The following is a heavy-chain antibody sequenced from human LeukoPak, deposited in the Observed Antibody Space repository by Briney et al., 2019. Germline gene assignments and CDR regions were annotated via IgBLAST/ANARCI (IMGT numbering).Heavy chain of an antibody. CDR2: TYYRSKWYN. J-gene: IGHJ4*02. D-gene: IGHD6-19*01. CDR1: GDSVSSNSSA. Sequence: SQTLSLTCAISGDSVSSNSSAWNWIRQSPSRGLEWLGRTYYRSKWYNEYAVSVKSRISINPDTSKNQFSLQLNSVTPEDTAVYYCARGGTSSGPGFDYWGQGTPVIVSA. CDR3: ARGGTSSGPGFDY. V-gene: IGHV6-1*01.